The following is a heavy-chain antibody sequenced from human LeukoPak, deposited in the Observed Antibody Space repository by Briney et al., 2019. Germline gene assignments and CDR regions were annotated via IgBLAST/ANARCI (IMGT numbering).Heavy chain of an antibody. D-gene: IGHD1-1*01. V-gene: IGHV3-23*01. CDR3: TRDRGAYNLYDY. Sequence: GGSLRLSCAASGFPFSSYAMNWVRQAPGKGLEWVSAISGSGASTYYADSVKDRFTLSRDDSKNTLYLQMNSLRAEDTAVYHCTRDRGAYNLYDYWGQGTLVTVSS. CDR2: ISGSGAST. J-gene: IGHJ4*02. CDR1: GFPFSSYA.